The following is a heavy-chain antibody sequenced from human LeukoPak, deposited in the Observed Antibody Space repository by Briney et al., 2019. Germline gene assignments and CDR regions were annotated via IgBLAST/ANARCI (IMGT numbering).Heavy chain of an antibody. Sequence: GGSLRLSCAASGFTFNTYSMNWVRQAPGKGLEWVSSISTSSNYIYYADSVKGRFTISRDNANNSLYLQMNSLRAEDTAVYYCAAYYYGSGRGWGQGTLVTVSS. D-gene: IGHD3-10*01. V-gene: IGHV3-21*01. J-gene: IGHJ4*02. CDR1: GFTFNTYS. CDR2: ISTSSNYI. CDR3: AAYYYGSGRG.